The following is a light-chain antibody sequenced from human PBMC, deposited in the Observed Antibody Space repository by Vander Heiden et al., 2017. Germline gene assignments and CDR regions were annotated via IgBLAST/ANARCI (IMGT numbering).Light chain of an antibody. CDR3: QQRSNWPFT. V-gene: IGKV3-11*01. J-gene: IGKJ3*01. Sequence: EVVLTQSPATLSVSSGQSATLSCRTSQRISGYLAWYQHKPGQAPRLLIYNTSTRATGIPTRFTGRGSGTDFTLTISSLATEDFAVYYCQQRSNWPFTFGPGTKVDI. CDR2: NTS. CDR1: QRISGY.